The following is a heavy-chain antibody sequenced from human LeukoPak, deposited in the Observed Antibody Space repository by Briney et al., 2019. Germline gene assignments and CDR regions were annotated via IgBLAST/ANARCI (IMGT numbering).Heavy chain of an antibody. Sequence: GGSLRLSCAASGFTLSSYWMHWVRQAPGKGLVWVSRINSDGSSTSYADSVKGRFTISRDNAKNTLYLQMNSLRAEDTAVYYCARAILTGPIDYFDYWGQGTLVTVSS. CDR3: ARAILTGPIDYFDY. J-gene: IGHJ4*02. V-gene: IGHV3-74*01. CDR1: GFTLSSYW. CDR2: INSDGSST. D-gene: IGHD3-9*01.